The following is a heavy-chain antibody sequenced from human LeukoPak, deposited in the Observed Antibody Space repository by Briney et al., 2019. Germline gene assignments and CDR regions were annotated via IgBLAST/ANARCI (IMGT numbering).Heavy chain of an antibody. CDR2: IYYSGTT. Sequence: PSETLSLTCSVSGGSIINYYGSWVRQPPGEAPEWIVYIYYSGTTNYNPSLKSRVTMSVDTSKNQFSLQLSSVTAADTAVYYCARHSHFAYWGRGTLVTVSS. V-gene: IGHV4-59*08. CDR3: ARHSHFAY. J-gene: IGHJ4*02. CDR1: GGSIINYY.